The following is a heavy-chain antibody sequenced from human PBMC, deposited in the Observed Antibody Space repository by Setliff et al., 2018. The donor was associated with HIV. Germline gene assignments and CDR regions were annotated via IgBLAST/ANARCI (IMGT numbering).Heavy chain of an antibody. D-gene: IGHD4-17*01. CDR1: GFPFSSHG. CDR3: VRDATTATRNYYYGLDV. J-gene: IGHJ6*02. V-gene: IGHV3-30*02. CDR2: IQYDGNTK. Sequence: GESLKISCVPSGFPFSSHGMHWVRQAAGKGLEWIAFIQYDGNTKEYAESVRGRFTISRDNSKNTLFLQMNSLRAEDTAVYYCVRDATTATRNYYYGLDVWGQGTTVTVSS.